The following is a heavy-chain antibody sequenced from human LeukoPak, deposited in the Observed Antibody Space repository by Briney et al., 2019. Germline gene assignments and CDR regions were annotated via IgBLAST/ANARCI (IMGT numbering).Heavy chain of an antibody. CDR2: IYHSGST. V-gene: IGHV4-38-2*02. J-gene: IGHJ4*02. CDR1: GYSISNSYY. D-gene: IGHD6-19*01. CDR3: ARVGSSGWSVIGY. Sequence: SETLSLTCTVSGYSISNSYYWGWIRQPPGKGLEWIGSIYHSGSTYYNPSLKSRVTISVDTSKNQFSLKLSSVTAADTAVYYCARVGSSGWSVIGYWGQGTLVTVSS.